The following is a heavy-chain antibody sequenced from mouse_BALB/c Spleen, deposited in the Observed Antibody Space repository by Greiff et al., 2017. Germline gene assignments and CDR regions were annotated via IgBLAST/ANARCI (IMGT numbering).Heavy chain of an antibody. D-gene: IGHD1-1*01. J-gene: IGHJ4*01. V-gene: IGHV2-6-7*01. CDR2: IWGDGST. CDR1: GFSLTGYG. Sequence: QVQLQQSGPGLVAPSQSLSITCTVSGFSLTGYGVNWVRQPPGKGLEWLGMIWGDGSTDYNSALKSRLSISKDNSKSQVFLKMNSLQTDDTARYYCARGPVVAPYAMDYWGQGTSVTVSS. CDR3: ARGPVVAPYAMDY.